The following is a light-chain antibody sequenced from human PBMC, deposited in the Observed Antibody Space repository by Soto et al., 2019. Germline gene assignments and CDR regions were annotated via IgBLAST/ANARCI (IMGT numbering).Light chain of an antibody. V-gene: IGKV1-5*03. CDR2: RAS. CDR1: QTINGW. Sequence: DIQMTQSPSTLSASVGDRVTITCRASQTINGWLAWYQQKPGKAPTLLIYRASALESGVPSRFSGSASGTEFTLTISSLQPDDFATYYCQQYDSYSLTFGPGTKVDVK. J-gene: IGKJ3*01. CDR3: QQYDSYSLT.